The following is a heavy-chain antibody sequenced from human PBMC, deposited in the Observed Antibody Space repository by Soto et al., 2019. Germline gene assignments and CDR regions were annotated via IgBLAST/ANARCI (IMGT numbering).Heavy chain of an antibody. CDR3: ERGLLSGY. J-gene: IGHJ4*02. CDR1: GFTFSDYW. V-gene: IGHV3-7*03. Sequence: ILSCDGSGFTFSDYWMRWVRQAPGKGLEWVANIKQDGSEKYYVDSVKGRFTISRDNAKNSLYLQMNSLRAEDTAVYYCERGLLSGYWGQGTMVTVSS. D-gene: IGHD2-15*01. CDR2: IKQDGSEK.